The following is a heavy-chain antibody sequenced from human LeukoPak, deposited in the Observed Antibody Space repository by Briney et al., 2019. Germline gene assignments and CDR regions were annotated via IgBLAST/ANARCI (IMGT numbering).Heavy chain of an antibody. D-gene: IGHD2-15*01. CDR3: ARMRGGGIGYSNYMDV. CDR1: GGSFSDYS. CDR2: IDHSGGT. Sequence: SETLSLTYAVFGGSFSDYSWSWIRQPPGKGLEWIGEIDHSGGTNYNPSLKSRVTMSVDTSKNQFSLKLTSVTAADAAVYYCARMRGGGIGYSNYMDVWGKRTTVIFSS. V-gene: IGHV4-34*01. J-gene: IGHJ6*03.